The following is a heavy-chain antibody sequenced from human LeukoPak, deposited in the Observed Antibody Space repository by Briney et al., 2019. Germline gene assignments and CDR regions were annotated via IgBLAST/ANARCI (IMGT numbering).Heavy chain of an antibody. CDR2: ISSSGSTI. CDR1: GFTFSDYY. V-gene: IGHV3-11*04. Sequence: GGSLRLSCAASGFTFSDYYMSWIRQAPGKGLEWVSYISSSGSTIYYADSVKGRFTISRDNSKNTLYLQMNSLRAEDTAVYYCARDSPTWDSYGYFDYWGQGTLVTVSS. CDR3: ARDSPTWDSYGYFDY. D-gene: IGHD5-18*01. J-gene: IGHJ4*02.